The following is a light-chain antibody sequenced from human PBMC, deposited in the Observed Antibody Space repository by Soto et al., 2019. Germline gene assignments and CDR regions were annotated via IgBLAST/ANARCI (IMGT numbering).Light chain of an antibody. CDR3: HQYGASPRPVSWQLP. V-gene: IGKV3-20*01. CDR2: VAS. J-gene: IGKJ4*02. CDR1: QTVTGNY. Sequence: ENVLTQSPGTLSLSPGERATLSCRASQTVTGNYLAWYQQKPGQAHRLLVYVASSRATGIPDRFSGRGSGTDFTLVITRLEPEDSAVYYGHQYGASPRPVSWQLPCGGGTKVEIK.